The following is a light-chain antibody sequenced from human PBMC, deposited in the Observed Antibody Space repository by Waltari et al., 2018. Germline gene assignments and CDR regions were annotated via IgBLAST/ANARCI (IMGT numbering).Light chain of an antibody. CDR2: EVS. Sequence: QSALTQPASVSGSPGQSITISCTGDSSDVDTYNLLSWYQQPPGKAPKLIIYEVSKRPSGVSDRFSATKSGNTASLTISGLQVEDEANYYCCSYAGSSTPGVFGTGTKVTVL. CDR3: CSYAGSSTPGV. J-gene: IGLJ1*01. CDR1: SSDVDTYNL. V-gene: IGLV2-23*02.